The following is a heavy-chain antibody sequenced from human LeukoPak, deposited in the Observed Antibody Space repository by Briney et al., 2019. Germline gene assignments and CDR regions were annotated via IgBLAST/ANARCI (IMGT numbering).Heavy chain of an antibody. D-gene: IGHD5-12*01. Sequence: SQTLSLTCTVSGGSISSGSYYWRWIRQPAGKGLEWIGRIYTSGSTNYNPSLKSRVTISVDTSKNQFSLKLTSVTAADTAMYYCAGLQGLRLNYWGQGTLVTVSS. V-gene: IGHV4-61*02. CDR1: GGSISSGSYY. CDR3: AGLQGLRLNY. J-gene: IGHJ4*02. CDR2: IYTSGST.